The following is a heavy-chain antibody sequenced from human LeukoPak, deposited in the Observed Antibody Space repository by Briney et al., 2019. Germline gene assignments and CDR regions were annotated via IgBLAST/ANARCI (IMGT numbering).Heavy chain of an antibody. J-gene: IGHJ6*02. CDR1: GGSISSSYYY. D-gene: IGHD6-19*01. CDR2: IYYSGST. V-gene: IGHV4-39*02. Sequence: SETLSLTCTVSGGSISSSYYYWGWIRQPPGKGLEWIGSIYYSGSTYYNPSLKSRVTISVDTSKNQFSLKLRSVTAADTAVYYCARDSSGWYDWSYYYYYGMDVWGQGTTVTVSS. CDR3: ARDSSGWYDWSYYYYYGMDV.